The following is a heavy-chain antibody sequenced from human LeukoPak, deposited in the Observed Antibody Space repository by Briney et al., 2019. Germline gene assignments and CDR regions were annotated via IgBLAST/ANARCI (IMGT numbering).Heavy chain of an antibody. V-gene: IGHV4-34*01. D-gene: IGHD3-22*01. J-gene: IGHJ3*02. CDR1: GGSFSGYY. CDR2: INHSGST. Sequence: PSETLSLTCAVYGGSFSGYYWSWIRQPPGKGLEWIGEINHSGSTNYNPSLKSRVTISVDTSKNQFSLKLGSVTAADTAVYYCASPYYYDSSGFRPDAFDIWGQGTMVTVSS. CDR3: ASPYYYDSSGFRPDAFDI.